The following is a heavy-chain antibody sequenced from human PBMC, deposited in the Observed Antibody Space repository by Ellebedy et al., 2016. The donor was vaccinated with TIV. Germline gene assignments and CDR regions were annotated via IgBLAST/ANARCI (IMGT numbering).Heavy chain of an antibody. D-gene: IGHD2-21*01. J-gene: IGHJ3*02. CDR2: ISSDGSDT. Sequence: GESLKISCAASGFSISSHRMHWVRQAAGKGLVWVSHISSDGSDTSYADCVKGRVIISRDNAENTLELQMSSLRAEDTALYYCARHSGGHGFDIWGQGTMVTVSP. V-gene: IGHV3-74*01. CDR3: ARHSGGHGFDI. CDR1: GFSISSHR.